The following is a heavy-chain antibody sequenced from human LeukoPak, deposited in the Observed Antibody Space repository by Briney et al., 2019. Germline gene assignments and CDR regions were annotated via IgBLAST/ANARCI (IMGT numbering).Heavy chain of an antibody. CDR2: INHSGST. CDR1: GGSLSGYI. J-gene: IGHJ4*02. Sequence: SETLSLTCAVYGGSLSGYIWSWIRQPPGKGVEWIGEINHSGSTDYNPSLKSRVTMSVDTSRNQFSLKLNSVTAADAAVYYCVRADVRDGDRGLVDYWGQGTLVTVSA. CDR3: VRADVRDGDRGLVDY. V-gene: IGHV4-34*01. D-gene: IGHD5-24*01.